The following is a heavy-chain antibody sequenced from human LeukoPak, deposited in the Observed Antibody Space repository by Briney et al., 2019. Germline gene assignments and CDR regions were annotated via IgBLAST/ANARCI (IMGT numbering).Heavy chain of an antibody. CDR2: ISGSGSDA. Sequence: GGSLRLSCAASGFTFYNYAMSWVRQAPGKGLEWVSGISGSGSDAYYADSVKGRFTISKDISKSTLYLQMNSLRAEDTAVYYCARDLSSTEQNWGQGTLVTVSS. CDR1: GFTFYNYA. J-gene: IGHJ4*02. CDR3: ARDLSSTEQN. D-gene: IGHD1/OR15-1a*01. V-gene: IGHV3-23*01.